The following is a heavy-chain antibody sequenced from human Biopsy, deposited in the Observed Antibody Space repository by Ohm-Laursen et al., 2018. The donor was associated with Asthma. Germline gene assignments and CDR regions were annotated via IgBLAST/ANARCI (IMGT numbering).Heavy chain of an antibody. J-gene: IGHJ4*02. CDR3: ARCQVGYSSGWSLLLKKIYYSGMDV. Sequence: SVKVSCKAPGGTLSNFAISWVRQAPGQGLEWLGGIMTVFGTTNYAQKFQGRVTITADESTSTAYMEATSLRSEDTAIYYCARCQVGYSSGWSLLLKKIYYSGMDVWGQGTLVTVSS. CDR2: IMTVFGTT. CDR1: GGTLSNFA. V-gene: IGHV1-69*13. D-gene: IGHD6-19*01.